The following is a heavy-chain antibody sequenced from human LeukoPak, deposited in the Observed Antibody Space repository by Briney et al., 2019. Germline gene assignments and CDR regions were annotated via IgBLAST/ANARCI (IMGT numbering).Heavy chain of an antibody. V-gene: IGHV1-69*13. J-gene: IGHJ4*02. Sequence: ASVTVSCTASGGTFSSYAISWVRQAPGQGLEWMGGIIPIFGTANYAQKFQGRVTITADESTSTAYMELSSLRSEDTAVYYCARAATVVTPFDYWGQGTLVTVSS. CDR1: GGTFSSYA. CDR3: ARAATVVTPFDY. CDR2: IIPIFGTA. D-gene: IGHD4-23*01.